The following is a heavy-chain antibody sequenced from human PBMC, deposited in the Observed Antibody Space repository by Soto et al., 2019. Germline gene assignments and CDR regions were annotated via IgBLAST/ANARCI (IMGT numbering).Heavy chain of an antibody. Sequence: ASVKVSCKASGYTFTSYDINWVRQATGQGLEWMGWMNPNSGNTGYAQKFQGRVTMTRNISISTAYMELSSLRSEDTAVYYCARAGLRFLEWLTSDYYYYYGMDVWGQGTTVTVSS. CDR1: GYTFTSYD. CDR3: ARAGLRFLEWLTSDYYYYYGMDV. D-gene: IGHD3-3*01. V-gene: IGHV1-8*01. CDR2: MNPNSGNT. J-gene: IGHJ6*02.